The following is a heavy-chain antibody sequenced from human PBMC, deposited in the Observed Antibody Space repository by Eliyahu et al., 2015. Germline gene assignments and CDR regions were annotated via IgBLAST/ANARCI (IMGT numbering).Heavy chain of an antibody. D-gene: IGHD6-19*01. Sequence: EVQLVESGGGLVQPGRSLRLSCAASGFTFDDYAMYWVRQAPGKGLEWVSGISWNSGTIGYADSVKGRFTISRDNAKNSLYLQMNSLRAEDTALYYCARDSSVAGHYFYYNMDVWGQGTTVTVSS. CDR3: ARDSSVAGHYFYYNMDV. J-gene: IGHJ6*02. CDR1: GFTFDDYA. V-gene: IGHV3-9*01. CDR2: ISWNSGTI.